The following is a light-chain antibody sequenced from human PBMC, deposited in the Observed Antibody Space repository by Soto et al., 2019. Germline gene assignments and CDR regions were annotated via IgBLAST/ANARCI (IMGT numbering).Light chain of an antibody. CDR1: QSISSW. CDR2: DAS. J-gene: IGKJ1*01. V-gene: IGKV1-5*01. CDR3: QQYNNSPWE. Sequence: DIQMTQSPSTLSASVGDRVTITCRASQSISSWLAWYQQKPGKAPKLLIYDASSLESGGPSRFSGSGSGTEFTLTISSLQPDDFATYYCQQYNNSPWEFGQGTKVEIK.